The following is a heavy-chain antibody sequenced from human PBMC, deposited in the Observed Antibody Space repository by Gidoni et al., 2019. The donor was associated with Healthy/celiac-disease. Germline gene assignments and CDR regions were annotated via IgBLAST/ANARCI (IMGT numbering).Heavy chain of an antibody. CDR3: ARARWTYSSSSQYYYYYGMDV. V-gene: IGHV3-7*04. D-gene: IGHD6-6*01. J-gene: IGHJ6*02. Sequence: EVQLVESGGGLVQPGGSLRRSCAASGFTFSSYWMSWFRQAPGKGLEWVDNIKQEGSEKYYVDSVKGRFTISRDNAKNSLYLQMNSLRAEDTAVYYCARARWTYSSSSQYYYYYGMDVWGQGTTVTVSS. CDR2: IKQEGSEK. CDR1: GFTFSSYW.